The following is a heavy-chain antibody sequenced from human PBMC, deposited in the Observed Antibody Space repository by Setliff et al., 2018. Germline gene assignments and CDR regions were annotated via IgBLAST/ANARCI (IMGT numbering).Heavy chain of an antibody. Sequence: GESLTISCAASGFTFSSYWMSWVRQAPGKGLEWVANIKQDGSEKYYVDSVKGRFTISRXXAKNSLYLQMNSLRAEDTAVYYCARDGGEYWGQGTLVTVSS. CDR2: IKQDGSEK. CDR1: GFTFSSYW. J-gene: IGHJ4*02. V-gene: IGHV3-7*01. CDR3: ARDGGEY. D-gene: IGHD3-16*01.